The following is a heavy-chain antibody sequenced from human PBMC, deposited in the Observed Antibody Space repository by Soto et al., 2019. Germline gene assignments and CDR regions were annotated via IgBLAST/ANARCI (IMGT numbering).Heavy chain of an antibody. D-gene: IGHD2-2*01. J-gene: IGHJ6*02. CDR1: GFTFSTYG. CDR2: ISYDGRNK. V-gene: IGHV3-30*18. CDR3: AKDSYCSSNSCNGVDV. Sequence: GGSLRLSCAASGFTFSTYGMHWVRQAPGKGLEWVAAISYDGRNKYYADSVKGPFTISRDNSKNTLYLQMNGLRAEDTAVYYCAKDSYCSSNSCNGVDVWRQGTTVTVSS.